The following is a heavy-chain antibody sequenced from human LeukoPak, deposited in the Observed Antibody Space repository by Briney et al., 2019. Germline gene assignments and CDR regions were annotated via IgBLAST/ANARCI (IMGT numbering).Heavy chain of an antibody. V-gene: IGHV3-23*01. J-gene: IGHJ4*02. Sequence: GGFLRLSCAASGFTFSSYAMSWVRQAPGKGLEWVSAISGSGGSTYYADSVKGRFTISRDNSKNTLYLQMNSLRAEDTAVYYCAKRPAGRDSWTLMFGYWGQGTLVTVSS. CDR2: ISGSGGST. CDR3: AKRPAGRDSWTLMFGY. D-gene: IGHD6-13*01. CDR1: GFTFSSYA.